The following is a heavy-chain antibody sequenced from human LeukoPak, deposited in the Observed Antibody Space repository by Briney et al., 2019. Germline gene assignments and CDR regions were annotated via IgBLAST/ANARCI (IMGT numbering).Heavy chain of an antibody. CDR2: INHSGST. CDR3: ARGSWYDVGYFDY. CDR1: GGSFSGYY. D-gene: IGHD1-1*01. J-gene: IGHJ4*02. Sequence: SETPSLTCAVYGGSFSGYYWSWIRQPPGKGLEWIGEINHSGSTNYNPSLKSRVTISVDTSKNQFSLKLSSVTAADTAVYYCARGSWYDVGYFDYWGQGTLVTVSS. V-gene: IGHV4-34*01.